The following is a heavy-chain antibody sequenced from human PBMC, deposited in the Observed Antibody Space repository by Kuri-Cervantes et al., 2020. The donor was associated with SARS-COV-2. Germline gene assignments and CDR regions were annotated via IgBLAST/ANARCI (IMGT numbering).Heavy chain of an antibody. D-gene: IGHD2-8*02. CDR3: AKGTCERD. V-gene: IGHV3-23*01. CDR2: ISGSGGST. Sequence: LSLTCAASGFTFSSYAMSWVRQAPGKGLEWVSAISGSGGSTYYADSVKGQFTISRDNSKNTLYLQMNSLRAEDTAVYYCAKGTCERDWGQGTLVTVSS. CDR1: GFTFSSYA. J-gene: IGHJ4*02.